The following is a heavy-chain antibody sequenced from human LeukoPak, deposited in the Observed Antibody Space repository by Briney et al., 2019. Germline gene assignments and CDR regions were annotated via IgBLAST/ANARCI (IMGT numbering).Heavy chain of an antibody. D-gene: IGHD2-2*01. CDR1: GGTFSSYA. CDR3: ARERGYCSSTSCSASFDY. V-gene: IGHV1-69*05. J-gene: IGHJ4*02. CDR2: IIPIFGTA. Sequence: SVRVSCKASGGTFSSYAISWVRQAPGQGLEWMGRIIPIFGTANYAQKFQGRVTITTDESTSTAYMELSSLRSEDTAVYYCARERGYCSSTSCSASFDYWGQGTLVTVSS.